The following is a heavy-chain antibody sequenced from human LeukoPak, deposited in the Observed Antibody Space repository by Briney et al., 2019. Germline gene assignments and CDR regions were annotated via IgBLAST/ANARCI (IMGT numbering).Heavy chain of an antibody. CDR1: GYTFTGYY. D-gene: IGHD6-19*01. CDR2: INPNSGGT. J-gene: IGHJ4*02. Sequence: GASVKVSCKASGYTFTGYYMHWVRQAPGQGLEWMGWINPNSGGTSYAQKFQGRVTMTRDTSISTAYMELSRLRSDDTAVYYCARAGRRQWLEGGNYFDYGAQGPRVPVPP. V-gene: IGHV1-2*02. CDR3: ARAGRRQWLEGGNYFDY.